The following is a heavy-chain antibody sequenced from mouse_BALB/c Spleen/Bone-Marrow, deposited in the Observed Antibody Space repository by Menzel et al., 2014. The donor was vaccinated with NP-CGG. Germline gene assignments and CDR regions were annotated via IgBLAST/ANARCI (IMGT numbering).Heavy chain of an antibody. D-gene: IGHD1-1*01. CDR1: GFTFSSYA. V-gene: IGHV5-9-4*01. CDR2: ISSGGSYT. Sequence: EVMLVESGGGLVKPGGSLKLSCAASGFTFSSYAMSLVRQSPEKRLEWVAGISSGGSYTYYPDTVTGRFTISRDNAKNTLYLEMSSLRSEDTAMYYCARDYYGSSYAMDYWGQGTSVTVSS. CDR3: ARDYYGSSYAMDY. J-gene: IGHJ4*01.